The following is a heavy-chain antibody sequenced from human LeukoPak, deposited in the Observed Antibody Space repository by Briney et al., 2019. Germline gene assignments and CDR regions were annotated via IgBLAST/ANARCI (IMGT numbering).Heavy chain of an antibody. Sequence: GGSLRLSCAASGFTVTSNYMSWVRQAPGKGLEWVSIIYSGGSTYYADSVEGRFTVSRDNSKNTLYLQMNSLRAEDTAVYYCARGSLGSTSSSDCCLFDYGAQGPLVTVSS. CDR1: GFTVTSNY. D-gene: IGHD2-2*01. V-gene: IGHV3-53*01. CDR3: ARGSLGSTSSSDCCLFDY. CDR2: IYSGGST. J-gene: IGHJ4*02.